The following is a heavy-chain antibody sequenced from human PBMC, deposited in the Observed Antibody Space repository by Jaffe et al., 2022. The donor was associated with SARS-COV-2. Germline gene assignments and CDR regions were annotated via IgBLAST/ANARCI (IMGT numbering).Heavy chain of an antibody. D-gene: IGHD3-9*01. CDR1: GGSISSSSYY. CDR3: ARRYYDILTGYFIFDY. CDR2: IYYSGST. J-gene: IGHJ4*02. Sequence: QLQLQESGPGLVKPSETLSLTCTVSGGSISSSSYYWGWIRQPPGKGLEWIGSIYYSGSTYYNPSLKSRVTISVDTSKNQFSLKLSSVTAADTAVYYCARRYYDILTGYFIFDYWGQGTLVTVSS. V-gene: IGHV4-39*01.